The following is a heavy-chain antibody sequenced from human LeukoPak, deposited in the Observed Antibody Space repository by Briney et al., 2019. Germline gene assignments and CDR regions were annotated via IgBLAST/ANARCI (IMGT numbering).Heavy chain of an antibody. CDR1: GFTVSSNY. J-gene: IGHJ4*02. CDR2: ISSSSSYI. V-gene: IGHV3-21*01. CDR3: ASASSGRVDY. Sequence: PGGSLRLSCAASGFTVSSNYMSWVRQAPGKGLEWVSSISSSSSYIYYADSVKGRFTISRDNAKNSLYLQMNSLRAEDTAVYYCASASSGRVDYWGQGTLVTVSS. D-gene: IGHD3-22*01.